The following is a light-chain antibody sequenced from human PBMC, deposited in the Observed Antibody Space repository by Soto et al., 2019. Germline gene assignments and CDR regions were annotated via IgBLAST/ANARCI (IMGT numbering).Light chain of an antibody. J-gene: IGKJ3*01. V-gene: IGKV3-20*01. CDR1: QTVSSSY. CDR3: QQYGSSPFT. Sequence: EIVLTQSPGTLSSSPGERATLSCRASQTVSSSYLAWYQQKPGQAPRLLIYGAASRATGIPDRFSGSGSGTDFNLTISRLEPEDFAVYYCQQYGSSPFTFGPGTKVDIK. CDR2: GAA.